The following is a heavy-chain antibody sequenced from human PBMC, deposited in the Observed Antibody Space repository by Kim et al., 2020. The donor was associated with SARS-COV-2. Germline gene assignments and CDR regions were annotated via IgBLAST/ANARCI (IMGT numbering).Heavy chain of an antibody. D-gene: IGHD3-10*01. J-gene: IGHJ4*02. CDR1: GFTFDDYA. V-gene: IGHV3-9*01. CDR3: AKLYGSGSYGDY. Sequence: GGSLRLSCAASGFTFDDYAMHWVRQAPGKGLEWVSGISWNSGNIGYADSVKGRFTISRDNAKNSLYLQMNSLRAEDTALYYCAKLYGSGSYGDYWGQGTL. CDR2: ISWNSGNI.